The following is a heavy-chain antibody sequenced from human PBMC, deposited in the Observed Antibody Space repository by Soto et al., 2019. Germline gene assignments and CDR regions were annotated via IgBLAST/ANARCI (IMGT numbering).Heavy chain of an antibody. D-gene: IGHD3-16*02. CDR3: AIGGYDYVWGSYRYPYYFDY. J-gene: IGHJ4*02. CDR2: IIPIFGTA. CDR1: GGTFSSYA. V-gene: IGHV1-69*13. Sequence: SVKVSCKASGGTFSSYAISWVRQAPGQGLEWMGGIIPIFGTANYAQKFQGRVTITADESTSTAYMELSSLRSEDTAVYYCAIGGYDYVWGSYRYPYYFDYWGQGTLVTVSS.